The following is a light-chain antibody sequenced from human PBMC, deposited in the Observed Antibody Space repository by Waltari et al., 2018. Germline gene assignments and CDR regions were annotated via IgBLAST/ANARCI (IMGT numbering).Light chain of an antibody. J-gene: IGKJ1*01. V-gene: IGKV3-11*01. CDR1: QSVSSY. CDR3: QQRSNWPWT. CDR2: DAS. Sequence: EIVLTQSPATLSLSPGERATLSCRASQSVSSYLAWYQQKPGQAPRLLLYDASNRATGIPARCSGSGSGTDFTLTISSLEPEDFAVYYCQQRSNWPWTFGQGTKVEIK.